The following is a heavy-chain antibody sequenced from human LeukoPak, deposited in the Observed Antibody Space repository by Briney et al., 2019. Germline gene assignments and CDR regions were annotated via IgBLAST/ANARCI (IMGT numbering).Heavy chain of an antibody. Sequence: GGSLRLSCAASGFTFSSYAMHWVRQAPGKGLEWVAVISYDGSNKYYADSVKGRFTISRDNSKNTLYLQMNSLRAEDTAVYYCARDRGRFVVVPAAADYWGQGTLVTVSS. CDR2: ISYDGSNK. CDR3: ARDRGRFVVVPAAADY. D-gene: IGHD2-2*01. CDR1: GFTFSSYA. J-gene: IGHJ4*02. V-gene: IGHV3-30-3*01.